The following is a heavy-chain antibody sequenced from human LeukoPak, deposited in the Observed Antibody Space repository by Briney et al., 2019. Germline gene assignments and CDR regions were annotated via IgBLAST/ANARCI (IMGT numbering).Heavy chain of an antibody. J-gene: IGHJ6*02. CDR1: GFPFSTYW. D-gene: IGHD6-19*01. Sequence: GESLRLSCAASGFPFSTYWMNWVRQAPGKGLEWVANMKLDGSEKNYVDSVKGRFTISRDNAKNSLYLHMNSLTVEDTAIYYCARDRWAVAATGDYYYYGMDVWGQGTTVTVSS. CDR3: ARDRWAVAATGDYYYYGMDV. CDR2: MKLDGSEK. V-gene: IGHV3-7*03.